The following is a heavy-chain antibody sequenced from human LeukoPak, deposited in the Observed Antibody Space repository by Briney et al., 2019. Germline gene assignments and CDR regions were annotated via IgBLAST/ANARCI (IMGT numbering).Heavy chain of an antibody. Sequence: PSETLSLTCAVSGYSISTGYYWGWIRQPPGKGLEWIGSMSHNRGTYYNPSLKSRVTISMDTPKNQISLRLTSVTAADTAVYYCASYYASGVSAYNYYGMDVWGKGTTVTVSS. CDR2: MSHNRGT. V-gene: IGHV4-38-2*01. CDR1: GYSISTGYY. CDR3: ASYYASGVSAYNYYGMDV. D-gene: IGHD3-10*01. J-gene: IGHJ6*04.